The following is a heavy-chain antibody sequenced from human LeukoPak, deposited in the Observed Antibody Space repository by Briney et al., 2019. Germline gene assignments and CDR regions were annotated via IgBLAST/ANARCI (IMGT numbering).Heavy chain of an antibody. CDR3: AKSPYYDFWSGTNWYFDL. D-gene: IGHD3-3*01. Sequence: GGSLRLSCAASGFTFSSYAMSWVRQAPGKGLEWVSAISGSGGSTYYADSVKGRFTISRENSKNTLYLQMNRLRAEDTAVYYCAKSPYYDFWSGTNWYFDLWGRGTLVTASS. CDR2: ISGSGGST. J-gene: IGHJ2*01. CDR1: GFTFSSYA. V-gene: IGHV3-23*01.